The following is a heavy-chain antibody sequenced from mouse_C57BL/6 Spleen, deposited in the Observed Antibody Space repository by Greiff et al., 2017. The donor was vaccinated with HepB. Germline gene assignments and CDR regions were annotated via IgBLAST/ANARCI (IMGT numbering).Heavy chain of an antibody. D-gene: IGHD3-2*02. V-gene: IGHV1-55*01. Sequence: QVHVKQPGAELVKPGASVKMSCKASGYTFTSYWITWVKQRPGQGLEWIGDIYPGSGSTNYNEKFKSKATLTVDTSSSTAYMQLSSLTSEDSAVYYCARGTAQAPSYWGQGTLVTVSA. CDR2: IYPGSGST. J-gene: IGHJ3*01. CDR3: ARGTAQAPSY. CDR1: GYTFTSYW.